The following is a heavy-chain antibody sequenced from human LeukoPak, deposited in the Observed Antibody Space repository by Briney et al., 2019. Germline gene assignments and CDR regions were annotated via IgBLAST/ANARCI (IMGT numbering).Heavy chain of an antibody. CDR2: IYSSGDT. CDR3: ARADIFYSGGFAS. J-gene: IGHJ4*02. Sequence: SATLSLTCTVSGGPISNYYWSWIRQPAGKGLEWIGRIYSSGDTNYNPSLKSRVTMSVVTSKNQFSLKLTSVTAADTAVYYCARADIFYSGGFASWGQGTLVTVSS. V-gene: IGHV4-4*07. D-gene: IGHD2-15*01. CDR1: GGPISNYY.